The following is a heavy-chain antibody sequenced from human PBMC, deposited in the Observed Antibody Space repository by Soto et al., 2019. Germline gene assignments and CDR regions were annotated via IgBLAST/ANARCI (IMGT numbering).Heavy chain of an antibody. CDR3: ARGGSSWSAEYYQH. J-gene: IGHJ1*01. V-gene: IGHV1-18*01. Sequence: QVQLVQSGAEVKKPGASVKVSCKASGYTFTNYGITWVRQAPGQGPEWMGWISGYNGETKYAQSLHGRVTMTTNTSTSTAYMELRSLRSDDTAVYYCARGGSSWSAEYYQHWGQGTLVIVSS. CDR1: GYTFTNYG. CDR2: ISGYNGET. D-gene: IGHD6-19*01.